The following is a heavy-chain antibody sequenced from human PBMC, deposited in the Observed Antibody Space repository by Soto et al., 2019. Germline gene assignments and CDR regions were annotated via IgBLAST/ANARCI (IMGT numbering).Heavy chain of an antibody. Sequence: QVQVVQSGAEGKKPGASVKISCKASGHTFTYYALHWVRQAPGQRLEWLGWINAGNGHTKYSQNFQGRVTFTTDTSASTAYVELSSLRSEDTAVYYCVSPRGGYFDDAFEIWGQGTMVTVSS. CDR3: VSPRGGYFDDAFEI. CDR2: INAGNGHT. D-gene: IGHD3-22*01. V-gene: IGHV1-3*01. CDR1: GHTFTYYA. J-gene: IGHJ3*02.